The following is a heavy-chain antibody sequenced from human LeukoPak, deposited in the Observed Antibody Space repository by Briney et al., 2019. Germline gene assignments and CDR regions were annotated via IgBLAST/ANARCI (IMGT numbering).Heavy chain of an antibody. J-gene: IGHJ4*02. CDR2: ISHSGRT. Sequence: SETLSLTCAVSGVSFTGYYWSWIRQPPGKGPEWIGEISHSGRTAYNPSLKSRVAISLDMSKNQFSLKLSFVSAADTAVYYCTRTSPGIPLDFWGQGTLVTVSS. CDR3: TRTSPGIPLDF. CDR1: GVSFTGYY. D-gene: IGHD1-1*01. V-gene: IGHV4-34*01.